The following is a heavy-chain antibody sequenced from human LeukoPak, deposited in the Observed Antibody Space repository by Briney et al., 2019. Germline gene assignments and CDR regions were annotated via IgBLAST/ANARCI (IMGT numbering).Heavy chain of an antibody. V-gene: IGHV3-7*01. J-gene: IGHJ4*02. Sequence: GGSLRLSCAASGFTFSSSWMSWVRQASGKGLEWVANIKPDGSDKYYVDSVKGRFTISRDNAKNSLYLQMNSLRAEDTAVYYCARATSWSHWGRGTLVTVSS. CDR3: ARATSWSH. CDR1: GFTFSSSW. CDR2: IKPDGSDK. D-gene: IGHD2-2*01.